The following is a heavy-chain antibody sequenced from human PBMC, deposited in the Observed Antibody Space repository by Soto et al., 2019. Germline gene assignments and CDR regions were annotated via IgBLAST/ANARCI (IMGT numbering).Heavy chain of an antibody. CDR2: IIPIFGTA. Sequence: GASGKVSCKASVGPLSNYAINWVRQAPGQGLEWMGGIIPIFGTANYAQKFQGRVTITADESTSTAYMELSSLRSEDTAVYYCARFGIAVAANYFDYCGQGTLVTVSS. J-gene: IGHJ4*02. D-gene: IGHD6-19*01. CDR3: ARFGIAVAANYFDY. V-gene: IGHV1-69*13. CDR1: VGPLSNYA.